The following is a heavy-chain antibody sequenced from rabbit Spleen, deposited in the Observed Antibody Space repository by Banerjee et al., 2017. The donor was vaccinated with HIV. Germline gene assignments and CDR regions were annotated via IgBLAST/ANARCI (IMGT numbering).Heavy chain of an antibody. CDR1: GFSCSFNHY. V-gene: IGHV1S45*01. CDR3: ARDSASSFSSYGMDL. J-gene: IGHJ6*01. Sequence: QEQLVESGGGLVQPEGPLTLTCTASGFSCSFNHYMCWVRQAPGKGPEWIACIDSGSSAFTYFANWAKGRFTISKTSSTTVTLQMTSLTAADTATYFCARDSASSFSSYGMDLWGQGTLVTVS. CDR2: IDSGSSAFT. D-gene: IGHD8-1*01.